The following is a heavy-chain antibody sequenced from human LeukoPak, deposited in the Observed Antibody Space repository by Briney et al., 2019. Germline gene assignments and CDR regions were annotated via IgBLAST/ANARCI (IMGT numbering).Heavy chain of an antibody. V-gene: IGHV3-33*08. Sequence: PGRSLRLSCAASGFTFSSYGMHWVRQAPGKGLEWVAVIWFDGKNEHFADSVKGRFTISRDNSKNTMYLQINSLRAEDTAVYYCARDRHCANGVCHSPPGMDVWGQGTTVTVSS. CDR2: IWFDGKNE. J-gene: IGHJ6*02. D-gene: IGHD2-8*01. CDR1: GFTFSSYG. CDR3: ARDRHCANGVCHSPPGMDV.